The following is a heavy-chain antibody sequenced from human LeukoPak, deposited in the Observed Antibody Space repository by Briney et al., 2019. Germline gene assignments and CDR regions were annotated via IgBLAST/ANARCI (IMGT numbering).Heavy chain of an antibody. Sequence: PVKPSCYPSEHMDSPSVVNAVPQAAGHRLEWMGWIYPSSGATNYAQKFQGRVTLTRDTSISTAYMELSRLRSDDTAVYYCARDEQMDSWGQGTLVTVSS. J-gene: IGHJ4*02. CDR1: EHMDSPSVV. V-gene: IGHV1-2*02. D-gene: IGHD5-24*01. CDR3: ARDEQMDS. CDR2: IYPSSGAT.